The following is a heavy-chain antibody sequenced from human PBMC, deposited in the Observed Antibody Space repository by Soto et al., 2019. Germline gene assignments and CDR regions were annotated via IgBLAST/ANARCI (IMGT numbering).Heavy chain of an antibody. J-gene: IGHJ4*02. Sequence: GVTLKRSIATSGFTFNNGLLSWVRQAPGKGMEWVGRIKSKTDGGTTDYTAPVKGRFTISRDDSKNTLYLQMNSLKFEDTAVYYCTTGAKSTKNDWGQGP. CDR1: GFTFNNGL. CDR3: TTGAKSTKND. V-gene: IGHV3-15*01. CDR2: IKSKTDGGTT.